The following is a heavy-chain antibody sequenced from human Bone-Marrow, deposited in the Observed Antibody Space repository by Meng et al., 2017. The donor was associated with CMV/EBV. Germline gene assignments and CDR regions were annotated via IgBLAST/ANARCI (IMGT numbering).Heavy chain of an antibody. CDR1: GFIFDDYS. D-gene: IGHD1-26*01. CDR3: ERDHGSSGYYFDY. Sequence: GGSLRLSCAASGFIFDDYSMSWVRQVPGKGLEWVSSIIWNGGSTSYADSVKGRFTISRDNAKNSLYLQMNSLRVEDTALYYCERDHGSSGYYFDYWGQGTLVTVSS. V-gene: IGHV3-20*04. CDR2: IIWNGGST. J-gene: IGHJ4*02.